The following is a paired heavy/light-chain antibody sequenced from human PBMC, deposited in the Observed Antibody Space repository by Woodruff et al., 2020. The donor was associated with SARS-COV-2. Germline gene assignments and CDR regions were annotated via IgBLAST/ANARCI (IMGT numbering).Light chain of an antibody. J-gene: IGKJ3*01. CDR1: QSVSSSY. CDR3: QQYGSPFT. CDR2: GAS. V-gene: IGKV3-20*01. Sequence: EIVLTQSPGTLSLSPGERATLSCRASQSVSSSYLAWYQQKPGQAPRLLIYGASSRATGIPDRFSGSGSGTDFTLTISRLEPEDFAVYYCQQYGSPFTFGPGTKVDIK.
Heavy chain of an antibody. CDR3: ARVDSTTLLLWFGELLLGAFDI. Sequence: QVQLVESGGGVVQPGRSLRLSCAASGFTFSSYAMHWVRQAPGKGLEWVAVISYDGSNKYYADSVKGRFTISRDNSKNTLYLQMNSLRAEDTAVYYCARVDSTTLLLWFGELLLGAFDIWGQGTMVTVSS. D-gene: IGHD3-10*01. J-gene: IGHJ3*02. CDR2: ISYDGSNK. V-gene: IGHV3-30-3*01. CDR1: GFTFSSYA.